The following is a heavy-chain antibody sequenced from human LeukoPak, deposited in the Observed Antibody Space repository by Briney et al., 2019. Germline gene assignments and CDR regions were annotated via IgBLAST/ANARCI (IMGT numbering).Heavy chain of an antibody. D-gene: IGHD1-14*01. CDR3: AKRPDRNVAGPNYMDV. CDR1: GFTFTSYA. V-gene: IGHV3-23*01. J-gene: IGHJ6*03. CDR2: ISYSGGTT. Sequence: GGSLRLSYASSGFTFTSYAVSWVRQAPGKGLEWVSTISYSGGTTYHTDSVKGRFTISRDISKNTVYLQMNSLKAEDTAVYYCAKRPDRNVAGPNYMDVWGKGTTVTISS.